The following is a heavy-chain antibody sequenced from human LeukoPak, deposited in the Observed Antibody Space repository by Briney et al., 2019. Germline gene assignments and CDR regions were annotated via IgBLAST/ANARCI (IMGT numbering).Heavy chain of an antibody. J-gene: IGHJ4*02. Sequence: GGSLRLSCAASGFTFSTCAMSWVRQAPGKGLEWVSAIGASTYYADSVKGRFTISRDNAKNTLYLQMNSLRAEDTAVYYCARGYSGYFYYWGQGTLVTVSS. V-gene: IGHV3-23*01. CDR3: ARGYSGYFYY. CDR1: GFTFSTCA. D-gene: IGHD5-12*01. CDR2: IGAST.